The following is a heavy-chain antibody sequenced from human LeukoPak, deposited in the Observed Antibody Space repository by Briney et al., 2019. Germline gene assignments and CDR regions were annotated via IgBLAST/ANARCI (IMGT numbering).Heavy chain of an antibody. CDR3: AKDFSSFTVTTFLAFDY. CDR2: IRYDGSNK. J-gene: IGHJ4*02. V-gene: IGHV3-30*02. Sequence: GGSLRLSCAASGFTLSNAWMNWVRQAPGKGLEWVAFIRYDGSNKYYADSVKGRFTISRDNSKNTLYLQMNSLRPEDTAVYYCAKDFSSFTVTTFLAFDYWGQGTLVTVSS. D-gene: IGHD4-17*01. CDR1: GFTLSNAW.